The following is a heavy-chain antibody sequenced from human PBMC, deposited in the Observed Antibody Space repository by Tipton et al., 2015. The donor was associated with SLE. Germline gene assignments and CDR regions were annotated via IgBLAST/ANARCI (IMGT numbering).Heavy chain of an antibody. CDR1: GFTFSSYA. CDR3: ARDLREYTSGTLDY. CDR2: ISHDGNNK. Sequence: SLRLSCAASGFTFSSYAIHWVRQAPGKGLEWVAVISHDGNNKYYADSVKGRFTISRDNSKETLYLQMHSLRVADTAVYYCARDLREYTSGTLDYRGQGNLVTVSS. V-gene: IGHV3-30*19. D-gene: IGHD5-18*01. J-gene: IGHJ4*02.